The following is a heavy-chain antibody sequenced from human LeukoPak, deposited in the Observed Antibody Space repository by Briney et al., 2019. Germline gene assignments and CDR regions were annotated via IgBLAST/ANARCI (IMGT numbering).Heavy chain of an antibody. CDR1: GFTFSSYA. J-gene: IGHJ3*02. CDR3: AKDLYPSYDILTDYYGGAFDI. CDR2: ISGSGGST. V-gene: IGHV3-23*01. D-gene: IGHD3-9*01. Sequence: GGSLRLSCAASGFTFSSYAMSWVRQAPGKGLEWVSAISGSGGSTYYADSVKGRFTISRDNSKNTLYLQMNSLRAEDTAVYYCAKDLYPSYDILTDYYGGAFDIWGQGTMVTVSS.